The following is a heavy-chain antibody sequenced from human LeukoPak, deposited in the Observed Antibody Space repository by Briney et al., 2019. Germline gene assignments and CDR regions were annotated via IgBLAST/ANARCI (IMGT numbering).Heavy chain of an antibody. CDR2: IYYSGST. J-gene: IGHJ4*02. D-gene: IGHD2-2*01. V-gene: IGHV4-39*03. CDR3: XXXDXXXXSTSCTGYFDS. CDR1: GGSISSSNYY. Sequence: PSETLSLTCTVSGGSISSSNYYWGWIRQPPGKGLEWLGNIYYSGSTYYNPSLKSRVTISLDTSKNQFSLKLSSVTATDTAVYXXXXXDXXXXSTSCTGYFDSWGQGTLVTVSS.